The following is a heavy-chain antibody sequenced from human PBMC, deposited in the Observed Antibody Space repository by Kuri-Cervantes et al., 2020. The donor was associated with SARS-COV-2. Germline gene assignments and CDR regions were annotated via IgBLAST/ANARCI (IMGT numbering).Heavy chain of an antibody. CDR1: GFTFKTYT. Sequence: GGSLRLSCGASGFTFKTYTVNWVRQAPGKALQWISSISGSGSYIYYADSLGGRFTISRDDAKNSLYLQMNSLRAEDTAVYFCARVAGEGPIYYYYMDVWGKGTTVTVSS. V-gene: IGHV3-21*01. CDR3: ARVAGEGPIYYYYMDV. J-gene: IGHJ6*03. D-gene: IGHD1-1*01. CDR2: ISGSGSYI.